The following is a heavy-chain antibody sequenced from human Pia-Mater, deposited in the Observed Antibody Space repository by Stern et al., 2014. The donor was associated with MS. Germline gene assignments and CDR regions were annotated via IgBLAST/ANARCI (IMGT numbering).Heavy chain of an antibody. V-gene: IGHV1-8*01. D-gene: IGHD1-26*01. CDR2: MNPNSGNT. Sequence: QVQLVQSGAEVRKPGASVKVSCKASGYTFTPYDIHWVRQATGQGPEWMGWMNPNSGNTGYAQKFQGRVTMTTATSISTAYMVLDSLTSEDTAVYYCARVANSGNSFMRFFQHWGQGTLVTVSS. CDR1: GYTFTPYD. J-gene: IGHJ1*01. CDR3: ARVANSGNSFMRFFQH.